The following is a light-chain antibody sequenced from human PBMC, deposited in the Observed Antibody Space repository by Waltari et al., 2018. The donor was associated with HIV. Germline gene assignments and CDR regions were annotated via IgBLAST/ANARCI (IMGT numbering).Light chain of an antibody. CDR1: SSDVGSYNL. CDR2: EVN. CDR3: CSYAGSTSFVV. J-gene: IGLJ2*01. V-gene: IGLV2-23*02. Sequence: QSALTQPASVSGSPGQSITISCTGTSSDVGSYNLVSWYQQNPGKAPKLMTYEVNNRPSGVSNRSSGSKSGNTSSLTISGLQADDEADYYCCSYAGSTSFVVFGGGTKLTVL.